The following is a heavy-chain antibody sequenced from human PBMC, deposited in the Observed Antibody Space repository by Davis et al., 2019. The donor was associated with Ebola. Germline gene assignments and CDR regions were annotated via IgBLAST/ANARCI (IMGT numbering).Heavy chain of an antibody. V-gene: IGHV4-59*08. Sequence: MPSETLSLTCTVSGVSITSYYWSWVRQPPGKGLEWIGYSHYSGSTNYNPSLKSRVTISVDTSKNQFSLKLSSVTAADTAVYYCARLRRDAFDIWGQGTMVTVSS. CDR3: ARLRRDAFDI. CDR1: GVSITSYY. CDR2: SHYSGST. J-gene: IGHJ3*02.